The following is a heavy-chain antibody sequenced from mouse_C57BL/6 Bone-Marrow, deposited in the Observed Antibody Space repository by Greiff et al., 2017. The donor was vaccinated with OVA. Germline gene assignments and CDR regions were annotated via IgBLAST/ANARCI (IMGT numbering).Heavy chain of an antibody. J-gene: IGHJ4*01. CDR2: INPNYGTT. Sequence: VQLQQSGPELVKPGASVKISCKASGCSFTDYNMNWVKQSNGKSLEWIGVINPNYGTTSYNQKFKGKATLTVDQSSSTAYMQLNSLTSEDSAVYYCARDTTVVATRHYYAMDYWGQGTSVTVSS. CDR3: ARDTTVVATRHYYAMDY. D-gene: IGHD1-1*01. CDR1: GCSFTDYN. V-gene: IGHV1-39*01.